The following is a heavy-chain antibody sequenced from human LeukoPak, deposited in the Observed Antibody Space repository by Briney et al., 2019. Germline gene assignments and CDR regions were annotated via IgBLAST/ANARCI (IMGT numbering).Heavy chain of an antibody. CDR3: ARLPPSGWGSYRFDY. D-gene: IGHD3-16*02. Sequence: SETLSCTCSVSGGSISSYYWGWIRQPPGKGLEWIGSIYYSGSTYYNPSLKSRVTISVDTSKNQFSLKLSPVTAADTAVYYCARLPPSGWGSYRFDYWGQGTLVTDCS. CDR2: IYYSGST. V-gene: IGHV4-39*01. CDR1: GGSISSYY. J-gene: IGHJ4*02.